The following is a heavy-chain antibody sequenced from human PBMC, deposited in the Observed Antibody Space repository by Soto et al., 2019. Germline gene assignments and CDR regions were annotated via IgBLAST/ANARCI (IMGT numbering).Heavy chain of an antibody. CDR2: INPSGGST. CDR3: ARDSPYYYDSSGSFDY. J-gene: IGHJ4*02. Sequence: ASVKVSCKASGYTFTSYYMHWVRQAPGQGLEWMGIINPSGGSTSYAQKFQGRVTMTRDTSTSTVYMELSSLRSEDTAVYYCARDSPYYYDSSGSFDYWGQGTLVTASS. D-gene: IGHD3-22*01. V-gene: IGHV1-46*01. CDR1: GYTFTSYY.